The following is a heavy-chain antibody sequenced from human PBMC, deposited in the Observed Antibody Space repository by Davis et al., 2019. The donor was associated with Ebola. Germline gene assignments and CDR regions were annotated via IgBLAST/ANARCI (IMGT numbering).Heavy chain of an antibody. V-gene: IGHV3-30-3*01. D-gene: IGHD3-3*01. CDR1: GFTFSSYA. CDR3: ARDPSNYYDFWSGYYGYNWFDP. J-gene: IGHJ5*02. CDR2: ISYDGSNK. Sequence: GESLKISCAASGFTFSSYAMHWVRQAPGKGLEWVAVISYDGSNKYYADSVKGRFTISRDNSKNTLYLQMNSLRAEDTAVYYCARDPSNYYDFWSGYYGYNWFDPWGQGTLVTVSS.